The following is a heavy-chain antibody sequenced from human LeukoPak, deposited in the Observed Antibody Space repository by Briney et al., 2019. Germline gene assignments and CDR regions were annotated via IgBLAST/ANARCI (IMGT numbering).Heavy chain of an antibody. CDR3: ARDRIIYGDYGDAFDI. J-gene: IGHJ3*02. CDR1: GFTFYTYS. Sequence: GGCLRLSCAASGFTFYTYSMNWVRQAPGKGLECVSSISSSSNYIYYAVSVKGRFTIPRNNAKNSLYLQMNSLRAEDTAVYYCARDRIIYGDYGDAFDIWGQGTMVTVSS. D-gene: IGHD4-17*01. V-gene: IGHV3-21*01. CDR2: ISSSSNYI.